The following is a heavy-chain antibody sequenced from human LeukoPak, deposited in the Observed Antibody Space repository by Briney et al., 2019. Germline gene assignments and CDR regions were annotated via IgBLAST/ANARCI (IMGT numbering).Heavy chain of an antibody. D-gene: IGHD3-10*01. CDR1: GDFITAYY. CDR2: VYYSGST. V-gene: IGHV4-59*01. Sequence: SETLSLTCTVSGDFITAYYWSWIRQPPGKGLEWIGYVYYSGSTEYNPSLKSRVTISVDTSKNQFSLKLSSVTAADTAVYFCARVYYGRSYDYWYFDLWGRGTLVTVSS. CDR3: ARVYYGRSYDYWYFDL. J-gene: IGHJ2*01.